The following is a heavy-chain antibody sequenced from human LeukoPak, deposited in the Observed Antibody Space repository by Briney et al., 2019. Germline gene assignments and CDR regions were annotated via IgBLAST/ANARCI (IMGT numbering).Heavy chain of an antibody. D-gene: IGHD4-17*01. CDR1: GFTFSSYS. V-gene: IGHV3-7*03. CDR3: AKDRSKYGDYLRGAFDI. J-gene: IGHJ3*02. CDR2: INQDGSEK. Sequence: GGSLRLSCAASGFTFSSYSMSWVRQAPGKGLEWVANINQDGSEKYYVDSVKGRFTISRDNAKNSLYLQMNSLRAEDTALYYCAKDRSKYGDYLRGAFDIWGQGTMVTVSS.